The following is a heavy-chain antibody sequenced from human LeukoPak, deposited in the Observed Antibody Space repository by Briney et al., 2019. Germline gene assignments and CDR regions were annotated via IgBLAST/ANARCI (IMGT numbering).Heavy chain of an antibody. CDR1: GGSISSYY. D-gene: IGHD3-22*01. V-gene: IGHV4-59*06. Sequence: SETLSLTCTVSGGSISSYYWSWIRQHPGKGLEWIGYIHYSESTYYNPSLRSRVTISVDTSKNQFSLKLNSVTAADTAVYFCARGHEDYDSSGYYRFDYWGQGTLVTVSS. J-gene: IGHJ4*02. CDR3: ARGHEDYDSSGYYRFDY. CDR2: IHYSEST.